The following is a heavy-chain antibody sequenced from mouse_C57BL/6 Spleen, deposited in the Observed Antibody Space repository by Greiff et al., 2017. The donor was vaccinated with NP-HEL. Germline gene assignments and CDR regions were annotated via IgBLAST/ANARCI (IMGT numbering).Heavy chain of an antibody. Sequence: QVQLQQPGAELVMPGASVKLSCKASGYTFTSYWMHWVKQRPGQGLEWIGEIDPSDSYTNYNQKFKGKSTLTVDKSSSTAYMQLSSLTSEDSAVYYCARGGYYGYAYAMDYWGQGTSVTVSS. CDR2: IDPSDSYT. CDR3: ARGGYYGYAYAMDY. J-gene: IGHJ4*01. CDR1: GYTFTSYW. V-gene: IGHV1-69*01. D-gene: IGHD2-2*01.